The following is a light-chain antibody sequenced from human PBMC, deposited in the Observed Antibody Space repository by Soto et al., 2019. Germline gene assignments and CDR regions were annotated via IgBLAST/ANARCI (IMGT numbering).Light chain of an antibody. V-gene: IGKV1-39*01. CDR3: QQSYSTPWT. Sequence: DIQMTQSPSSLSASVGDRVTITCRTSQTSSTYLNWYQQKPGKAPKLLIYAASSLQRGVPSRFSGSGSGTDFTLTISSLQPEDFATYYCQQSYSTPWTFGQGTQVEIK. CDR1: QTSSTY. J-gene: IGKJ1*01. CDR2: AAS.